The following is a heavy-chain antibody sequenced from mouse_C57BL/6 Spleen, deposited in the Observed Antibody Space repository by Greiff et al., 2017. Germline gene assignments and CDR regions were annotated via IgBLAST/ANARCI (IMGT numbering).Heavy chain of an antibody. Sequence: VQLQQSGPELVKPGASVKISCKASGYSFTDYNMTWVKQSNGKSLEWIGVINPNYGTTSYNQKFKGKATLTVDQSSSTAYMQLNSLTSEDSEVYYCARLSITTVVARAMDYWGQGTSVTVSS. V-gene: IGHV1-39*01. CDR3: ARLSITTVVARAMDY. CDR2: INPNYGTT. D-gene: IGHD1-1*01. J-gene: IGHJ4*01. CDR1: GYSFTDYN.